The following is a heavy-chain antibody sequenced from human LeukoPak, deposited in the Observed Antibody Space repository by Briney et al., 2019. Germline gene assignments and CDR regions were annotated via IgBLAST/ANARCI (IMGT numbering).Heavy chain of an antibody. J-gene: IGHJ4*02. D-gene: IGHD3-22*01. CDR3: ARESYYDSSGYYYVDY. V-gene: IGHV1-2*02. CDR1: GYTFTGYY. CDR2: INPNSGGT. Sequence: ASVKVSCKASGYTFTGYYMHWVRQAPGQGLEWMGWINPNSGGTNYAQKFQGRVTMTRDTSISTAYMELSRLRSDDTAVYYCARESYYDSSGYYYVDYWGQGTLVTVSS.